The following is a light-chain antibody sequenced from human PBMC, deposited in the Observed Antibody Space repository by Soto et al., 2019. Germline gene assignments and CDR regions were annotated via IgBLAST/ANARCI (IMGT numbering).Light chain of an antibody. CDR3: QQYKTYSIT. J-gene: IGKJ5*01. CDR2: DAS. Sequence: DIQMTQSPSTLSASVGDRVTIPCRASQSISSWLAWYQQKLGRAPRLLIYDASSLESGVPSRFSGSASGTAFTLTISSLQPDDFATYYCQQYKTYSITFGQGTRLEIK. CDR1: QSISSW. V-gene: IGKV1-5*01.